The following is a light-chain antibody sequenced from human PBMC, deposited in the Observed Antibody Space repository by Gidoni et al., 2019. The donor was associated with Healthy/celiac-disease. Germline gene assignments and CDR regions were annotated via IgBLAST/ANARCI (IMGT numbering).Light chain of an antibody. Sequence: DIKMTQSPSSLSAPVGDRVTITCRASQSISSYLNWYQQKPEKALKLLIYAATSLQGGVPSRCSGSGSATDFTLTISSLQPEDFATYYCQQSYSTPWTFGQGTKVEIK. J-gene: IGKJ1*01. CDR1: QSISSY. CDR2: AAT. CDR3: QQSYSTPWT. V-gene: IGKV1-39*01.